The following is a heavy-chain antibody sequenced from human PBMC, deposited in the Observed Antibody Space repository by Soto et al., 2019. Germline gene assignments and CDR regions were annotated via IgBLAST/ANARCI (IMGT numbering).Heavy chain of an antibody. D-gene: IGHD5-18*01. Sequence: SETLSLTCTVSGGSVSSSSYYWGWVRQPPGKGLEWIGSVYYSGSTYYNPSLESRVTMSVDRSKNQFSLNLSSVTAADTAVYYCARENTYGAFDYWGQGTLVTVSS. J-gene: IGHJ4*02. V-gene: IGHV4-39*07. CDR1: GGSVSSSSYY. CDR2: VYYSGST. CDR3: ARENTYGAFDY.